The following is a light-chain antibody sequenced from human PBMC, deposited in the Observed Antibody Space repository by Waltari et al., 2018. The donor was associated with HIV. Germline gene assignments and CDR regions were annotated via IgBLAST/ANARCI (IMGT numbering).Light chain of an antibody. CDR2: HSA. CDR1: QNVDDK. Sequence: DIVLTQSPATLSVSPGGRVTVSCRASQNVDDKLAWYQQKPGQSPRLLIYHSAARAAGVPTRFGGAGSATNFTLTITSLQSEDFALYFCQQYHHWPPLTFGGGSRVELK. J-gene: IGKJ4*01. CDR3: QQYHHWPPLT. V-gene: IGKV3D-15*01.